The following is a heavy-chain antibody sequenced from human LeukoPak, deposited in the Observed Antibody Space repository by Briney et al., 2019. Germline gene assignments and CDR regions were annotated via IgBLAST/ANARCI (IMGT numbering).Heavy chain of an antibody. J-gene: IGHJ5*02. CDR2: IYYSGST. CDR3: ARGRGWFDP. V-gene: IGHV4-59*11. CDR1: GGSIRRHY. Sequence: SETLSLTCTVSGGSIRRHYWSWIRQPPGKGLEWIGYIYYSGSTNYNPSLKSRVTISVDTSKNQFSLKLSSVTAADTAVYYCARGRGWFDPWGQGTLVTVSS.